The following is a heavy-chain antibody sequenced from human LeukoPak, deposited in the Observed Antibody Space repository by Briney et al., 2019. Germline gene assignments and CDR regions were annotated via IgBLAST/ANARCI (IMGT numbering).Heavy chain of an antibody. CDR1: GYTFTDYY. J-gene: IGHJ4*02. Sequence: ASVKVSCKASGYTFTDYYMHWVRQAPGQGLEWMGWINPNSGGTNYAQKFQGRVTMTRDTSISTAYMELSRLRSDDTAVYYCARAMVRGVIITLNGLDYWGQGTLVTVSS. CDR2: INPNSGGT. V-gene: IGHV1-2*02. CDR3: ARAMVRGVIITLNGLDY. D-gene: IGHD3-10*01.